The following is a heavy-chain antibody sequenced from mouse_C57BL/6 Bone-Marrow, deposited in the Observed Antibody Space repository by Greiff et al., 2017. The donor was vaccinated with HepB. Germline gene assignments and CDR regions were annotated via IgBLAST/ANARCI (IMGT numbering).Heavy chain of an antibody. V-gene: IGHV1-18*01. J-gene: IGHJ3*01. Sequence: VQLKESGPELVKPGASVKIPCKASGYTFTDYNMDWVKQSHGKSLEWIGDINPNNGGTIYNQKFKGKATLTVDKSSSTAYMELRSLTSEDTAVYYCARDDYDDAAWFAYWGQGTLVTVSA. CDR2: INPNNGGT. CDR1: GYTFTDYN. D-gene: IGHD2-4*01. CDR3: ARDDYDDAAWFAY.